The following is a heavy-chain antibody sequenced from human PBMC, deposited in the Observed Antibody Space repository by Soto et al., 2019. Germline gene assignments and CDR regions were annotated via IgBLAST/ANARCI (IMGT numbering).Heavy chain of an antibody. V-gene: IGHV4-4*02. CDR1: GVSISSDKW. CDR3: ARGGDWKFDY. Sequence: QVQLQESGPGLVKPSGTLSLTCAVSGVSISSDKWWSWVRQPPGKGLEWIGEIHHSGRSNYNPSLKSRVAISVDKSKNQFSLKLSSVTAADTAVYYYARGGDWKFDYWGQGTLGTVSS. D-gene: IGHD2-21*02. CDR2: IHHSGRS. J-gene: IGHJ4*02.